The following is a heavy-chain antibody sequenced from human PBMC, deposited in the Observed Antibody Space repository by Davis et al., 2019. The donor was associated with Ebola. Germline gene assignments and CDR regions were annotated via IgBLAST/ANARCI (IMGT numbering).Heavy chain of an antibody. V-gene: IGHV1-18*01. CDR2: ISGYNGNT. CDR1: GYSFTSYG. Sequence: AASVKVSCKASGYSFTSYGISWVRQAPGQGLEWMGWISGYNGNTQYAQKFQGRVTLTTDTSTTTVYMELRSLRSDDTALYYCARGPAGDVVVTVPFDHWGQGTLVTVSS. J-gene: IGHJ4*02. CDR3: ARGPAGDVVVTVPFDH. D-gene: IGHD2-21*02.